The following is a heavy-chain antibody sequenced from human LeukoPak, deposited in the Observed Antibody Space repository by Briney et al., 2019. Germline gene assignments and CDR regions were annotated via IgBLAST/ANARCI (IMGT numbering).Heavy chain of an antibody. V-gene: IGHV4-4*07. CDR1: GGSISSYY. D-gene: IGHD6-19*01. J-gene: IGHJ6*02. CDR3: ARESSGWSGYYYGMDV. Sequence: SETLSLTCTVSGGSISSYYWSWIRQPAGKGLEWIGRIYTSGSTNYNPSLKSRVTMSVDTSKSQFSLKLSSVTAADTAVYYCARESSGWSGYYYGMDVWGQGTTVTVSS. CDR2: IYTSGST.